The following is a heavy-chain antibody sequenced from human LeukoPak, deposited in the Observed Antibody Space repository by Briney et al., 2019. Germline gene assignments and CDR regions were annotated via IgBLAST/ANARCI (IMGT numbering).Heavy chain of an antibody. CDR3: AREYSSSSYVYYYYMDV. D-gene: IGHD6-6*01. Sequence: GASVKVSCRASGYTFTGYYMHWVRQAPGQGLEWMGWINPNSGGTNYAQKFQGRVTMTRDTSISTAYMELSRLRSDDTAVYYCAREYSSSSYVYYYYMDVWGKGTTVTVSS. J-gene: IGHJ6*03. V-gene: IGHV1-2*02. CDR2: INPNSGGT. CDR1: GYTFTGYY.